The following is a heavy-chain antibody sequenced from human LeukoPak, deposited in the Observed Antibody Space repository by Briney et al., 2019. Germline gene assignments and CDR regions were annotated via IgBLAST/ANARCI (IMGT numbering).Heavy chain of an antibody. CDR2: LRGDGET. J-gene: IGHJ4*02. D-gene: IGHD2-2*03. Sequence: AGSLRLSCAASGFSFSHYAMSWFRQAPARGLEWVSSLRGDGETFYADSVKGRFTLSRDDSRNTVYLQLNNLRVDDTAVYYCARASWISSAGAVWWGQGTLVTVSS. CDR1: GFSFSHYA. CDR3: ARASWISSAGAVW. V-gene: IGHV3-23*01.